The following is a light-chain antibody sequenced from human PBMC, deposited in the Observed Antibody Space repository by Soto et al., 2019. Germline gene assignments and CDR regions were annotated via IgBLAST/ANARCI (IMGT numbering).Light chain of an antibody. Sequence: EIVMTQSPATMSVSPGERATLSCRASQSVRSNLAWYQQKPGQAPRLLIYGASTRATGIPARFSGSGSGTEFTLTVSSLQSEDFVVYYCQQYNNWPPITFGQGTRLEIK. CDR3: QQYNNWPPIT. V-gene: IGKV3-15*01. CDR2: GAS. CDR1: QSVRSN. J-gene: IGKJ5*01.